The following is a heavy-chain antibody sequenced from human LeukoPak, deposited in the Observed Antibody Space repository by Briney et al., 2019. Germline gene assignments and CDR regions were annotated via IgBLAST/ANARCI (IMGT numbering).Heavy chain of an antibody. CDR2: IYTSGST. Sequence: SETLSLTCTVSGGSISSYYWSWIRQPPGKGLEWIWYIYTSGSTNYNPSLKSRVTISVETSKNQFSLKLSSVTAADTAVYFCSRQSLYYYGSGTFYRYYFDYWGQGTLVSVSS. CDR1: GGSISSYY. CDR3: SRQSLYYYGSGTFYRYYFDY. V-gene: IGHV4-4*09. J-gene: IGHJ4*02. D-gene: IGHD3-10*01.